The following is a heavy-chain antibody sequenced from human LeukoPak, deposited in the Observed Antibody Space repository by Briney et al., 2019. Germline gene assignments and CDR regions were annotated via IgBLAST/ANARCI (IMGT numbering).Heavy chain of an antibody. D-gene: IGHD6-13*01. Sequence: SETLSLTCTVSGGSISSSSYYWGWIRQPPGKGLEWIGSIYYSGSTYYNPSLKSRVTISVDTSKNQFSLKLSSVTAADTAVYYCARLGPVLFSSWPYLDYWGQGTLVTVSS. CDR1: GGSISSSSYY. J-gene: IGHJ4*02. CDR3: ARLGPVLFSSWPYLDY. V-gene: IGHV4-39*07. CDR2: IYYSGST.